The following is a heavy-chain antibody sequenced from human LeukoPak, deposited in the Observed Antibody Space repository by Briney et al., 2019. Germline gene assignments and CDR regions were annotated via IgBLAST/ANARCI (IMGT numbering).Heavy chain of an antibody. D-gene: IGHD2-8*01. CDR1: GFTFXTYE. CDR2: ISASGNGRTI. J-gene: IGHJ4*02. V-gene: IGHV3-48*03. CDR3: ARDPERGVYFEY. Sequence: LSXAASGFTFXTYEMTWVRQAPGKGLEWVSYISASGNGRTIYYADSVKGRFTISRDNAKNSLYLQMNSLGAEDTAVYYCARDPERGVYFEYWGQGALVTVSS.